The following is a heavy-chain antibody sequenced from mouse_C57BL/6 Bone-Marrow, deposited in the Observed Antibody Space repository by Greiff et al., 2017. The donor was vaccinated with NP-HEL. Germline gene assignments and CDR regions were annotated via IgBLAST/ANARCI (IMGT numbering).Heavy chain of an antibody. J-gene: IGHJ2*01. V-gene: IGHV1-69*01. D-gene: IGHD2-3*01. CDR1: GYTFTSYW. CDR3: AREGYWGYSPFDY. CDR2: IDPSDSYT. Sequence: QVQLQQPGAELVMPGASVKLSCKASGYTFTSYWMHWVKQRPGQGLAWIGEIDPSDSYTNYNQKFKGKSTLTVDKSSSTAYMQLRRLTSEDSAGYYWAREGYWGYSPFDYWGQGTTLTVSS.